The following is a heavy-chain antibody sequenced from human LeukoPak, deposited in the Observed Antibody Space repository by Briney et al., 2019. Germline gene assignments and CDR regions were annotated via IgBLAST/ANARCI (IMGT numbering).Heavy chain of an antibody. J-gene: IGHJ4*02. D-gene: IGHD4-17*01. CDR3: ARGRSVSHGFDS. V-gene: IGHV4-39*07. CDR1: GGSISSSNYY. CDR2: IYYSGST. Sequence: SETLSLTCTVSGGSISSSNYYWGWIRQPPGKGLEWIGSIYYSGSTYYNPSLKSRLTISVDTSKNQFSLKLSSVTAADTAVYYCARGRSVSHGFDSWGQGTLVTVSS.